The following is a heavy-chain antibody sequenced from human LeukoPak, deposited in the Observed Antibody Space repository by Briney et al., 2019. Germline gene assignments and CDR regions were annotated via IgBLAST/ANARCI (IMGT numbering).Heavy chain of an antibody. CDR3: ARVESAMVSLIDY. Sequence: ASVKVSCKASGYTFTGYYMHWVRQAPGQGLEWMGWINPNSGGTNYAQKFQGRVTMTRDTSISTAYMELSSLRSEDTAVYYCARVESAMVSLIDYWGQGTLVTVSS. V-gene: IGHV1-2*02. J-gene: IGHJ4*02. D-gene: IGHD5-18*01. CDR2: INPNSGGT. CDR1: GYTFTGYY.